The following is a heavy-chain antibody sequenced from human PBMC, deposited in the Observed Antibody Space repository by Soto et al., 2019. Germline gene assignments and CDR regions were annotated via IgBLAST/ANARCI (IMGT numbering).Heavy chain of an antibody. CDR3: ARHGGYYFDY. CDR1: GGSLSGYY. D-gene: IGHD3-16*01. Sequence: QVQLQQWGAGLLKPSETLSLTCAVYGGSLSGYYWSWIRQPPGKGLEWIGEIGHSGSTIYNPSLESRVTISEDSSNNQFSLKLNSVTAADTAVYYCARHGGYYFDYWGQGAPVTVSS. V-gene: IGHV4-34*01. CDR2: IGHSGST. J-gene: IGHJ4*02.